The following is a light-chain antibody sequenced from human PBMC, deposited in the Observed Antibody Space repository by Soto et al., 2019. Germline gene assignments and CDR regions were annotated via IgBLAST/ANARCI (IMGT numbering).Light chain of an antibody. CDR1: QSVSSY. V-gene: IGKV1-5*03. CDR2: KAS. Sequence: TQSPGTLSLSPGERATLSCRASQSVSSYLAWYQQKPGRAPKVLIYKASNLESGVPSRFSGSGSETEFSLTISSLQPDDSATYYCQHYNTYPYTFGQGTKLEI. J-gene: IGKJ2*01. CDR3: QHYNTYPYT.